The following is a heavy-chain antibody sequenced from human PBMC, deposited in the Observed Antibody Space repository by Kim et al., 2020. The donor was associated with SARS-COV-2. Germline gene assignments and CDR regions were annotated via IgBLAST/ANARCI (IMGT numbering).Heavy chain of an antibody. CDR2: IYYSGST. D-gene: IGHD1-1*01. V-gene: IGHV4-39*01. Sequence: SETLSLTCTVSGGSISSSSYYWGWIRQPPGKGLEWIGSIYYSGSTYYNPSLKSRVTISVDTSKNQFSLKLSSVTAADTAVYYCASETTDYRRAFDISGQGTMVTVSS. J-gene: IGHJ3*02. CDR3: ASETTDYRRAFDI. CDR1: GGSISSSSYY.